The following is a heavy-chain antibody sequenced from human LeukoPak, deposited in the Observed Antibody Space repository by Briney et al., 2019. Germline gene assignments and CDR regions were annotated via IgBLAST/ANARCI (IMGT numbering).Heavy chain of an antibody. D-gene: IGHD3-22*01. Sequence: GGSLRLSCAASGFTVSSNYMSWVRQAPGKGLEWVSVISGSGDNTYYADSVRGRFTISRDNSKNTLFLQMNSLRAEDTAVYYCATDPGTMIVVPWGQGTLVTVFS. CDR3: ATDPGTMIVVP. CDR2: ISGSGDNT. CDR1: GFTVSSNY. J-gene: IGHJ4*02. V-gene: IGHV3-23*01.